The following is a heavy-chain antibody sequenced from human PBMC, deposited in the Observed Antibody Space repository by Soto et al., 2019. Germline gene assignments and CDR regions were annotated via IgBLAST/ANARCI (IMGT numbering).Heavy chain of an antibody. CDR3: ARDVRFLEWLYYGMDV. CDR1: GFTFSSYA. J-gene: IGHJ6*02. CDR2: ISYDGSNK. D-gene: IGHD3-3*01. V-gene: IGHV3-30-3*01. Sequence: QVQLVESGGGVVQPGRSLRLSCAASGFTFSSYAMHWVRQAPGKGLEWVAVISYDGSNKYYADSVKGRVTISRDNSKNTLYLQMNSLRAEDTAVYYCARDVRFLEWLYYGMDVWGQGTTVTVSS.